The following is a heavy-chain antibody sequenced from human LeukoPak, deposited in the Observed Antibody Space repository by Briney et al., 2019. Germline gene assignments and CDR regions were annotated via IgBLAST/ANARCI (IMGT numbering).Heavy chain of an antibody. V-gene: IGHV3-30*02. Sequence: GGSLRLSCAASGFTFSSYGMHWVRQAPGKGLEWVAFIRYDGSNKYYADSVKGRFTISRDNSKNTLYLQMNSLRAEDTAVYYCARDLVGAADYWGQGTLVTVSS. CDR1: GFTFSSYG. D-gene: IGHD1-26*01. J-gene: IGHJ4*02. CDR3: ARDLVGAADY. CDR2: IRYDGSNK.